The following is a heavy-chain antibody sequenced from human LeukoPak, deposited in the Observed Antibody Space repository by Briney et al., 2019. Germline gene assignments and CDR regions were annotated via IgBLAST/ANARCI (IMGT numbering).Heavy chain of an antibody. CDR1: GYTFTSYG. V-gene: IGHV1-18*01. CDR3: ARDVWAVAGSGNYYYGMDV. D-gene: IGHD6-19*01. J-gene: IGHJ6*02. Sequence: VASVKVSCKASGYTFTSYGISWVRQAPGQGLEWMGWISAYNGNTNYAQKLQGRVTMTTDTSTSTAYMELRSLRSDDTAVYYCARDVWAVAGSGNYYYGMDVWGQGTTVTVSS. CDR2: ISAYNGNT.